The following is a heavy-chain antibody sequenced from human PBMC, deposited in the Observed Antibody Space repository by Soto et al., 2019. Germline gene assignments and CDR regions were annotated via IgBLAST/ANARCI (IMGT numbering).Heavy chain of an antibody. Sequence: GGSLRLSCAASGFTFSSYAMSWVRQAPGKGLEWVSAISGSGGSTYYADSVKGRFTISRDNSKNTLYLQMNSLRAEDTAVYYCAKASMRGIYGDYVIPYWGQGTLVTVSS. CDR3: AKASMRGIYGDYVIPY. CDR1: GFTFSSYA. J-gene: IGHJ4*02. V-gene: IGHV3-23*01. CDR2: ISGSGGST. D-gene: IGHD4-17*01.